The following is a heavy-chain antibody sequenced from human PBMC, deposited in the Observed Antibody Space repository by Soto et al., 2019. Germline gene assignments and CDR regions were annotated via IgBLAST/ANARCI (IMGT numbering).Heavy chain of an antibody. CDR2: INSDGSST. CDR1: GFTFSSYW. Sequence: EVQLVESGGGLVQPGGSLRLSCAASGFTFSSYWMHWVRQAPGKGLVWVSRINSDGSSTSYADSVKGRFTISRDNAKNTLYLQMNSLRAEDTAVYYCARDRYGSGWYEGNWFDPWGQGTLVTVSS. V-gene: IGHV3-74*01. J-gene: IGHJ5*02. D-gene: IGHD6-19*01. CDR3: ARDRYGSGWYEGNWFDP.